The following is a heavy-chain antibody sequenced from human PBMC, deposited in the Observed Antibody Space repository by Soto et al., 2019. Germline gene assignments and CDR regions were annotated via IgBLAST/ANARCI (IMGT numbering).Heavy chain of an antibody. J-gene: IGHJ5*02. CDR1: GFMFASYA. D-gene: IGHD6-13*01. V-gene: IGHV3-23*01. CDR2: ISGNGGST. Sequence: EVQLLESGGNLVQPGGSLRLSWVAPGFMFASYAMSWVRQAPRKGLEWVSAISGNGGSTHYADSAKGRFTISRDKSKNTHYLQMSSLRAEDTAVYYCASGFGRAAGSALDAWGQGTLVTVSS. CDR3: ASGFGRAAGSALDA.